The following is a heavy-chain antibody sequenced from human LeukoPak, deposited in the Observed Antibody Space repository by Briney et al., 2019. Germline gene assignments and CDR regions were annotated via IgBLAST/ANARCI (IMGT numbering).Heavy chain of an antibody. D-gene: IGHD3-3*01. V-gene: IGHV1-3*01. CDR1: GYTFTSYA. CDR2: INAGNGNT. J-gene: IGHJ4*02. CDR3: ARDGSYYDFWSGYYSETLLDY. Sequence: GASVKVSCKASGYTFTSYAMHWVRQAPGQRLEWMGWINAGNGNTKYSQKFQGRVTITRDTSASTAYMELSSLRSEDTAVYYCARDGSYYDFWSGYYSETLLDYWGQGTLVTVSS.